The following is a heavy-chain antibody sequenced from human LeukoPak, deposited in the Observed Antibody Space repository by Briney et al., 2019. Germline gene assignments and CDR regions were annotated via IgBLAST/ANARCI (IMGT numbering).Heavy chain of an antibody. CDR3: AKEGGQLGYCSGGSCYDYYYYMDV. V-gene: IGHV3-30*02. Sequence: PGGSLRLSCAASGFTFSSYGMHWVRQAPGKGLEWVAFIRYDGSNKYYADSVKGRFIISRDNSKNTLYLQMNSLRAEDTAVYYCAKEGGQLGYCSGGSCYDYYYYMDVWGKGTTVTISS. CDR2: IRYDGSNK. J-gene: IGHJ6*03. D-gene: IGHD2-15*01. CDR1: GFTFSSYG.